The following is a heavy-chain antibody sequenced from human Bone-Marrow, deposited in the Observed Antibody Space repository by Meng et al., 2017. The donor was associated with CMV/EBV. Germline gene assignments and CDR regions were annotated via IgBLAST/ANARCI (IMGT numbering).Heavy chain of an antibody. V-gene: IGHV3-9*01. CDR2: ISWNSGSV. Sequence: GGSLRLSCAGSGFSFDDYAMHWVRQAPGKGLEWVAGISWNSGSVGYADSVKGRFTISRDNAKNSLYLQMNSLRPEDTALYYCAKDMALHDAFDIWGQGTMVTVSS. J-gene: IGHJ3*02. CDR1: GFSFDDYA. CDR3: AKDMALHDAFDI.